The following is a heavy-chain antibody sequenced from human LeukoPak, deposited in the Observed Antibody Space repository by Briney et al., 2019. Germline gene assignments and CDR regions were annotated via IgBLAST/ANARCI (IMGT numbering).Heavy chain of an antibody. V-gene: IGHV4-59*12. Sequence: SETLSLTCSVSGDSISSSYWSWIRQPPGKGLEWIGNIYNSANTNYNPSLQSRVTMSVDTSKSQFSLQLTSVTAADTAVYYCARDRSGYSEYYFDYWGQGSLVTASS. CDR2: IYNSANT. J-gene: IGHJ4*02. CDR1: GDSISSSY. D-gene: IGHD5-12*01. CDR3: ARDRSGYSEYYFDY.